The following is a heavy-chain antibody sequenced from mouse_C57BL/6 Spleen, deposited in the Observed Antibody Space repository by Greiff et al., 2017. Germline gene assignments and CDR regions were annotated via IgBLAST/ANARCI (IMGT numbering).Heavy chain of an antibody. CDR2: ISSGSSTI. V-gene: IGHV5-17*01. CDR3: ARPGSGYNFDY. J-gene: IGHJ2*01. CDR1: GFTFSNYG. Sequence: EVKLQESGGGLVKPGGSLKLSCAASGFTFSNYGMHWVRQAPEKGLEWVAYISSGSSTIYYADTVKGRFTISRDNAKNTLFLQMTSLRSEDTAMYYCARPGSGYNFDYWGQGTTLTVSS. D-gene: IGHD3-2*02.